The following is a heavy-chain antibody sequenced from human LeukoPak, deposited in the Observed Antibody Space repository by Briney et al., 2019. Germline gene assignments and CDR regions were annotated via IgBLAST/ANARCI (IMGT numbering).Heavy chain of an antibody. CDR1: GFTFSDYY. CDR3: VREDYCYASGV. CDR2: TSGSGSTI. D-gene: IGHD3-10*01. V-gene: IGHV3-11*04. J-gene: IGHJ4*02. Sequence: GGSLRLSCAASGFTFSDYYMSWVRQAPGKGLEWVSYTSGSGSTIYYSDSVKGRFTCSRDNAKNSLYLQMNSLRAEDTAVYFCVREDYCYASGVWGQGTLVTVSS.